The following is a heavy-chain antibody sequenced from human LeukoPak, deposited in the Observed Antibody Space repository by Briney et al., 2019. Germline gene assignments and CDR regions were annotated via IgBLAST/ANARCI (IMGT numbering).Heavy chain of an antibody. CDR2: IYYSGST. D-gene: IGHD2-2*01. CDR3: ARHLYSYACHFDC. CDR1: GFTVSSNH. V-gene: IGHV4-39*01. J-gene: IGHJ4*02. Sequence: GSLRLSCAASGFTVSSNHMSWVRQPPGKGLEWIGSIYYSGSTYYNPSLKSRVTISVDTSKNQFSLKLSSVTAADTAVYYCARHLYSYACHFDCWGQGTLVTVSS.